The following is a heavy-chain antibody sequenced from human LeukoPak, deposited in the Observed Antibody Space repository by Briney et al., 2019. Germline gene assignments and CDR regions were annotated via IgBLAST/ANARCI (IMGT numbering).Heavy chain of an antibody. CDR1: GYTFTSYG. V-gene: IGHV1-18*01. D-gene: IGHD1-26*01. J-gene: IGHJ6*02. Sequence: GASVKVPCKASGYTFTSYGIMWVRQAPGQGLEWMGWISAYNGNTNYAQKLQGRVTMTTDTSTSTAYMELRSLRSDDTAVYYCASRLGIVGATTYYYYYGMDVWGQGTTVTVSS. CDR2: ISAYNGNT. CDR3: ASRLGIVGATTYYYYYGMDV.